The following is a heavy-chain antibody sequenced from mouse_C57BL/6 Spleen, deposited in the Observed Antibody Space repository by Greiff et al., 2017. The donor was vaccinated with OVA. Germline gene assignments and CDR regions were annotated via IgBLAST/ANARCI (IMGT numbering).Heavy chain of an antibody. Sequence: LVESGAELVRPGASVKLSCKASGYTFTDYYINWVKQRPGQGLEWIARIYPGSGNTYYNEKFKGKVTLTAEKSSSTAYMQLSSLTSEDSAVYFCAINCDCDAGPSDWGQGTLVTVSA. CDR2: IYPGSGNT. V-gene: IGHV1-76*01. D-gene: IGHD2-4*01. CDR1: GYTFTDYY. CDR3: AINCDCDAGPSD. J-gene: IGHJ3*01.